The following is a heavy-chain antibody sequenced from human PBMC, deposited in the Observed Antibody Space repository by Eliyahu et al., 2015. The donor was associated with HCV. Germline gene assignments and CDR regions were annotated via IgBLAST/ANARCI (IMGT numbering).Heavy chain of an antibody. CDR2: IYYTGST. V-gene: IGHV4-59*01. CDR1: GGSISSYY. CDR3: ARGRGPDCSGGSCYSFDY. Sequence: QVQLQQSGPGLVKPSETLSLTCAVSGGSISSYYWNWLRQPPGKGLEWIGYIYYTGSTNHNPSLKSRVTIPVDTSKNQFSLRLSSATAADTAVYYCARGRGPDCSGGSCYSFDYWGQGTLVTVSS. D-gene: IGHD2-15*01. J-gene: IGHJ4*02.